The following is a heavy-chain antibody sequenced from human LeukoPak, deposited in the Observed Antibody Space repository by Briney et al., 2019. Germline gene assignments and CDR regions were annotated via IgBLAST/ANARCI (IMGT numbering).Heavy chain of an antibody. Sequence: SETLSLTCTFSGGSMSIYNYSCFRQPPGKGPQRLRNIYYSGSTNYNPSLKSRVTISVDTSKNQFSLKLSSVTAADTAVYYCARRGRGYVWGSYRYSAYYFDYWGQGTLVTVSS. CDR2: IYYSGST. CDR3: ARRGRGYVWGSYRYSAYYFDY. V-gene: IGHV4-59*08. CDR1: GGSMSIYN. D-gene: IGHD3-16*02. J-gene: IGHJ4*02.